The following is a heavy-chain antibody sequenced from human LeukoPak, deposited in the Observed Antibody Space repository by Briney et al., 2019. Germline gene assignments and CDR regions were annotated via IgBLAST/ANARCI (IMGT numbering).Heavy chain of an antibody. J-gene: IGHJ5*02. CDR3: ARQTSAIWFGEFDNWFDP. V-gene: IGHV4-59*08. CDR1: GGSISSYY. Sequence: PSETLSLTCTVSGGSISSYYWSWIRQPPGKGLEWIGYIYYSGSTNYNPSLKSRVTISVGTSKNQFSLKLSSVTAADTAVYYCARQTSAIWFGEFDNWFDPWGQGTLVTVSS. CDR2: IYYSGST. D-gene: IGHD3-10*01.